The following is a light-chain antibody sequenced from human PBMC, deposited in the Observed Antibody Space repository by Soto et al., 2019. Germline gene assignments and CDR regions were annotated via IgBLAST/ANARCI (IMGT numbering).Light chain of an antibody. CDR3: QQYNSSPWT. V-gene: IGKV1-5*03. CDR1: QSISSW. CDR2: KAS. Sequence: DIQMTQSPSTLSASVGDRVTITCLASQSISSWLAWYQQKPGKAPKLLIYKASSLESGVPSRFSGSGPGTEFTLTISSLQPDDFATYYCQQYNSSPWTCGQGTKVEIK. J-gene: IGKJ1*01.